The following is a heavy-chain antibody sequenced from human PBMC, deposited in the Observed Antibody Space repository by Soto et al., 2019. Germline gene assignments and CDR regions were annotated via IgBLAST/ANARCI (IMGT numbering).Heavy chain of an antibody. D-gene: IGHD3-10*01. CDR2: IYYSGST. V-gene: IGHV4-30-4*08. CDR1: GGSISSGGYY. CDR3: ARGYYYGSGMEDY. J-gene: IGHJ4*02. Sequence: SETQSLTCTVSGGSISSGGYYWSWIRQHPGKGLEWIGYIYYSGSTYYNPSLKSRVTISVDTSKNQFSLKLSSVTAADTAVYYCARGYYYGSGMEDYWGQGTLVTVSS.